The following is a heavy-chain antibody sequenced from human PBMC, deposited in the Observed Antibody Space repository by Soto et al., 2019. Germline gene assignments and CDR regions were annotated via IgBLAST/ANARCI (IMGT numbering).Heavy chain of an antibody. D-gene: IGHD2-2*01. Sequence: QVHLVQSGAEVKTPGSSVKVSCKAAGGTFNTYTLIWVRQAPGRGLEWMGRIIPMLTVTNSAQKFQGRVTHTADKYTCTAFMELTSLRSDDTAIYYWSIGSWSAETFDIWGQGTMVTVSS. CDR3: SIGSWSAETFDI. J-gene: IGHJ3*02. CDR2: IIPMLTVT. CDR1: GGTFNTYT. V-gene: IGHV1-69*02.